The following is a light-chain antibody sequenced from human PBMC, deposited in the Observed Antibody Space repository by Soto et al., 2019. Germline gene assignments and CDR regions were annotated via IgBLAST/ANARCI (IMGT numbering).Light chain of an antibody. CDR3: QQYGEWPPT. CDR1: QSVSSN. V-gene: IGKV3D-15*01. J-gene: IGKJ1*01. Sequence: EIVMTQSPATLSVSPGERVTLSCRASQSVSSNLAWYQQKPGQAPRLLIHRASTRATGVPDRFSGSGSGAEFTLTISSLQSEDCAVYYCQQYGEWPPTFGQGTKVEIK. CDR2: RAS.